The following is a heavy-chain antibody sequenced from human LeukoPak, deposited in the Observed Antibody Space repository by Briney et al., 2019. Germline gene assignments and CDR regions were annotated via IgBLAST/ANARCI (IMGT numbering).Heavy chain of an antibody. CDR3: ARGGVYSQGFDY. V-gene: IGHV3-9*01. Sequence: GGSLRLSCAASGFTFDDYAMHWVRQAPGKGLEWVSGISWNSGSIDYADSVKGRFTISRDNAKNSLYLQMNSLRAEDTAVYYCARGGVYSQGFDYWGQGTLVTVSS. D-gene: IGHD5/OR15-5a*01. J-gene: IGHJ4*02. CDR1: GFTFDDYA. CDR2: ISWNSGSI.